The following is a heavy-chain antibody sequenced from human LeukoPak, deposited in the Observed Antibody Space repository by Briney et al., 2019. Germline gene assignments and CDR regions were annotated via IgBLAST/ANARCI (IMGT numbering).Heavy chain of an antibody. CDR3: ARGSRGSAMVDY. J-gene: IGHJ4*02. V-gene: IGHV3-23*01. CDR1: GFTFSSYG. D-gene: IGHD5-18*01. CDR2: ISGSGGST. Sequence: GGSLRLSCAASGFTFSSYGMHWVRQAPGKGLEWVSAISGSGGSTYYADSVKGRFTISRDNPKNTLYLQMNSLRVEDTAVYYCARGSRGSAMVDYWGQGTLVTVSS.